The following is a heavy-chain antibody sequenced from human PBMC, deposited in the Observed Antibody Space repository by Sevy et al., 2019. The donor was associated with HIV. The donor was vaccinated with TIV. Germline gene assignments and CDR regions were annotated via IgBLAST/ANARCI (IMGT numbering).Heavy chain of an antibody. Sequence: ASVKVSCKVSGYTLTELSMHWVRQAPGKGLEWMGGFDPEDGETIYAQKFQGRVTMTEDTSTDTAYMELSSLSAEDTAVYYCATAGGGNYDSSGLFAFDIWGQGTMVTVSS. V-gene: IGHV1-24*01. J-gene: IGHJ3*02. CDR2: FDPEDGET. CDR3: ATAGGGNYDSSGLFAFDI. D-gene: IGHD3-22*01. CDR1: GYTLTELS.